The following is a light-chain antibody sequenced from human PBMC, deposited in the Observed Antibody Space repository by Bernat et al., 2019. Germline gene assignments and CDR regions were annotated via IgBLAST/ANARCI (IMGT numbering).Light chain of an antibody. V-gene: IGLV3-19*01. Sequence: SSELTQDPAVSVALGQTVRITCQGDSLRSYYASWYQQKPGQAPVLGIYGKNNRPSGISGRFSGSSSGNTASLTITGAQAEDEADYYCNSRDSSGNPVVFGGGTKLTVL. CDR1: SLRSYY. CDR3: NSRDSSGNPVV. CDR2: GKN. J-gene: IGLJ2*01.